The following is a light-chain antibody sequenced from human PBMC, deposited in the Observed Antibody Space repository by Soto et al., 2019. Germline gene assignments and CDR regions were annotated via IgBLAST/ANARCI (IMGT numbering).Light chain of an antibody. Sequence: EVVMTQYPGTLSVSPGERATLSCRASQSVSGDLAWYQHKPGQAPRLLIYAASTRATGIPARFSGSGSGTEFTLTIGSLQSEDFAIYYCHQYNKWPYTFGPGTKVDIK. CDR2: AAS. CDR3: HQYNKWPYT. J-gene: IGKJ3*01. V-gene: IGKV3-15*01. CDR1: QSVSGD.